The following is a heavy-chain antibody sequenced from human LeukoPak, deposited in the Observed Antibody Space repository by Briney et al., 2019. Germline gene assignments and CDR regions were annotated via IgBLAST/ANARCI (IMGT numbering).Heavy chain of an antibody. CDR2: INPNSGT. V-gene: IGHV1-2*02. CDR3: AKDTGNFNLGDH. Sequence: ASVKVSCKASGHTFTGYYMHWVRQAPGQGLEWMGWINPNSGTHYAQKFQGRVTMTRDTSISTAYMELTSLRSDDTVVYYCAKDTGNFNLGDHWGQGTQVSVSS. CDR1: GHTFTGYY. D-gene: IGHD5-18*01. J-gene: IGHJ4*02.